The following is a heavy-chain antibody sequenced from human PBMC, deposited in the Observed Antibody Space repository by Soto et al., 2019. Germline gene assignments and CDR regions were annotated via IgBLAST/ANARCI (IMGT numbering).Heavy chain of an antibody. D-gene: IGHD1-26*01. J-gene: IGHJ5*02. Sequence: QVKLEQSGAEVKKPGASVKVSCKASGYTFFSYGITWVRQAPGQGLEWIGWVSGYNGHTNYAQKFQGRVTMTRDISTTTAYMELRNLRSDDTAVYYCARLVGPTSSDNWFDPWGQGTLVTVSS. V-gene: IGHV1-18*01. CDR1: GYTFFSYG. CDR3: ARLVGPTSSDNWFDP. CDR2: VSGYNGHT.